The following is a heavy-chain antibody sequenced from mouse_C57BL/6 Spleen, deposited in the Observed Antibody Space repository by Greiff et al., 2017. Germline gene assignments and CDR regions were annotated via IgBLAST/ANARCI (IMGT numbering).Heavy chain of an antibody. D-gene: IGHD2-4*01. V-gene: IGHV1-15*01. CDR2: IDPETGGT. Sequence: VKLLESGAELVRPGASVTLSCKASGYTFTDYDMHWVKQTPVHGLEWIGAIDPETGGTAYNQKFKGKAILTADKSSSTAYMELRSLTAEDSAVYYCTRKNYDYDWYFDVWGTGTTVTVSS. CDR1: GYTFTDYD. J-gene: IGHJ1*03. CDR3: TRKNYDYDWYFDV.